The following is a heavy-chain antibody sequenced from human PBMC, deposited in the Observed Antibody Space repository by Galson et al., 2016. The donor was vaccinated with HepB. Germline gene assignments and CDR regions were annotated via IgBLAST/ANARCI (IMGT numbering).Heavy chain of an antibody. J-gene: IGHJ5*02. CDR1: GGSLSDNY. D-gene: IGHD3-10*01. V-gene: IGHV4-34*01. Sequence: SETLSLTCGVFGGSLSDNYWNWIRQTPGKQLEWIAEINHSGSTNYNPSLRSRVRISVDTAKNQVSLKLSSVTVADTAIYYCARCLRGRGGPEGLLDPWGQGTLVTVSS. CDR2: INHSGST. CDR3: ARCLRGRGGPEGLLDP.